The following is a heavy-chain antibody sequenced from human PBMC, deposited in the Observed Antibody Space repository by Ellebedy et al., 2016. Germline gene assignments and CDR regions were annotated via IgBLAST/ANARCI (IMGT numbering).Heavy chain of an antibody. CDR2: IYPGDSDT. J-gene: IGHJ3*01. D-gene: IGHD5-18*01. CDR3: ARREDTAMANAFDV. CDR1: GYGFTTYW. Sequence: GGSLRLSXKASGYGFTTYWIGWVRQMHGKGLEWMGIIYPGDSDTRYSPSFQGQVTISADKSISTAYLQWSSLKASDTAMYYCARREDTAMANAFDVWGQGTMVTVSS. V-gene: IGHV5-51*01.